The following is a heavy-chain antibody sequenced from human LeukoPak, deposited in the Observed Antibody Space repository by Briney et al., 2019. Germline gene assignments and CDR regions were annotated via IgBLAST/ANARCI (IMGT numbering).Heavy chain of an antibody. CDR2: INPDSGGT. CDR3: ASLFIAAAGTINNDY. D-gene: IGHD6-13*01. J-gene: IGHJ4*02. V-gene: IGHV1-2*02. CDR1: GYTFTGYY. Sequence: GASVKVSCKASGYTFTGYYMHWVRQAPGQGLEWMGWINPDSGGTNYAQNFQGRVTMTRDTSISTAYMELSRLRSDDTAVYYCASLFIAAAGTINNDYWGQGTLVTVSS.